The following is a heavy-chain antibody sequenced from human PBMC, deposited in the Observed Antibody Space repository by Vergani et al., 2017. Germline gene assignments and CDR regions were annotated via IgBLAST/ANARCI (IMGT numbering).Heavy chain of an antibody. CDR2: ISSSSSYI. CDR3: ARDRGSNYYGSGSWYNWFDP. J-gene: IGHJ5*02. D-gene: IGHD3-10*01. CDR1: GFTFSSYS. V-gene: IGHV3-21*01. Sequence: EVQLVESGGGLVKPGGSLRLSCAASGFTFSSYSMNWVRQAPGKGLEWVSSISSSSSYIYYADSVKGRFTISRDNAKNSLYLQMNSLRAEDTAVYYCARDRGSNYYGSGSWYNWFDPWGQGTLVTVSS.